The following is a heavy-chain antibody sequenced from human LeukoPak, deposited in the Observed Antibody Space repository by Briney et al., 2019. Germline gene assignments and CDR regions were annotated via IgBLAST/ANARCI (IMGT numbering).Heavy chain of an antibody. CDR1: GYIFTGYY. D-gene: IGHD2-2*01. CDR3: ARGLAPGATCPGY. V-gene: IGHV1-2*02. Sequence: ASVKVSYKTSGYIFTGYYMHWVRQAPGQGLEWMGWINPNSGGTKYAQKFQGRVTMTRDTSVSTAYMELSRLRSDDTAMYFCARGLAPGATCPGYWGQGTLVTVSS. J-gene: IGHJ4*02. CDR2: INPNSGGT.